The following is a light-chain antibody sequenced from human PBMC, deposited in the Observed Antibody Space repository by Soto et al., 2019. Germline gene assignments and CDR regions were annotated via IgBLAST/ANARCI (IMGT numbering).Light chain of an antibody. Sequence: EIELTQSPGTLSLSPGERATLSCRASQSVSSSYLAWYQQKPGQAPRLLIYGASSRATGIPDRFSGSGSGTDFTLTISRLEPEDFAVYYCQQYGSSPYTFGLGTKLEIK. CDR1: QSVSSSY. V-gene: IGKV3-20*01. CDR2: GAS. J-gene: IGKJ2*01. CDR3: QQYGSSPYT.